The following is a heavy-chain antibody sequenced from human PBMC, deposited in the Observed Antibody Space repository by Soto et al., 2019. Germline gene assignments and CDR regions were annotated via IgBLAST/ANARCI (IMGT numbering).Heavy chain of an antibody. Sequence: GGSLRLSCAASGFTFSSYGMHWVRQAPGKGLEWVAVIWYDGSNKYYADSVKGRFTISRDNSKNTLYLQMNSLRAEDTAVYYCARDDYYDSSGYYAVYYYYGMDVWGQGTTVTVSS. D-gene: IGHD3-22*01. V-gene: IGHV3-33*01. CDR1: GFTFSSYG. J-gene: IGHJ6*02. CDR2: IWYDGSNK. CDR3: ARDDYYDSSGYYAVYYYYGMDV.